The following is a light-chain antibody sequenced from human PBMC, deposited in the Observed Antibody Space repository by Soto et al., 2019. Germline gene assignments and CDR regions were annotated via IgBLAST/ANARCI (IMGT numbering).Light chain of an antibody. J-gene: IGKJ5*01. Sequence: IVLTQSPGTLSLSPGERAPLSRRASQTVTRSYLAWYQHKPGQAPRLLISGISRRAPGIPDRFSGDGSGTDFTLTISRLEPEDYAVYYCHQYDGSPITFGQGTRLEIK. CDR3: HQYDGSPIT. CDR1: QTVTRSY. V-gene: IGKV3-20*01. CDR2: GIS.